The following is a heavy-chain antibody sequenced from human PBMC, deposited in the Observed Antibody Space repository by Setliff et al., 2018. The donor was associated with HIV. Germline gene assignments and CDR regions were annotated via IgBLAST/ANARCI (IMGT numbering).Heavy chain of an antibody. V-gene: IGHV4-59*11. CDR1: GGSISSHY. CDR2: TYYNGIT. CDR3: ARAGYYGSTSYWEYFQH. Sequence: SETLSLTCTVSGGSISSHYWSWIRQPPGRGLEWIGSTYYNGITNYNPSLKSRVTVSVDTSKNQFSLKLSSVTAADTAVYYCARAGYYGSTSYWEYFQHSGQGTLVTVSS. D-gene: IGHD3-22*01. J-gene: IGHJ1*01.